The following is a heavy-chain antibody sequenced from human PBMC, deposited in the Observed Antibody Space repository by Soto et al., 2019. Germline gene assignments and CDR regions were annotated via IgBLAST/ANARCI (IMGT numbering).Heavy chain of an antibody. V-gene: IGHV5-51*01. Sequence: SLKISCKGSGYSFTSYWIGWVRQMPGKGLEWMGIIYPGDSDTRYSPSFQGQVTISADKSISTAYLQWSSLKASDTAMYYCARHAKYGSGSYYYYYYGMDVWGQGTTVTVS. CDR3: ARHAKYGSGSYYYYYYGMDV. CDR2: IYPGDSDT. D-gene: IGHD3-10*01. CDR1: GYSFTSYW. J-gene: IGHJ6*02.